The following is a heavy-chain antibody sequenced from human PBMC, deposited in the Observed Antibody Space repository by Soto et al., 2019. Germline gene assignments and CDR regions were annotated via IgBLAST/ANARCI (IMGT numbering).Heavy chain of an antibody. D-gene: IGHD5-12*01. J-gene: IGHJ6*02. Sequence: QVQLQESGPGLVKPSETLSLTCTVSGGSISSYYWSWIRQPAGKGLEWIGRVYTSGSTNYNPSLRSRVTMSVDTSKNQFSLNLNSVTAADTAVYYCARDRSIVATSGYVMDVWGQGTAVTVSS. V-gene: IGHV4-4*07. CDR1: GGSISSYY. CDR3: ARDRSIVATSGYVMDV. CDR2: VYTSGST.